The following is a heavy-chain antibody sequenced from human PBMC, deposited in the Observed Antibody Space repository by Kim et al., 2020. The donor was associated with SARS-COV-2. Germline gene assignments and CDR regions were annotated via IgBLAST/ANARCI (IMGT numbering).Heavy chain of an antibody. D-gene: IGHD3-22*01. CDR1: GFTFSSYA. V-gene: IGHV3-30*04. J-gene: IGHJ4*02. CDR3: ARDTPYYYDSSAPPDY. CDR2: ISYDGSNK. Sequence: GGSLRLSCAASGFTFSSYAMHWVRQAPGKGLEWVAVISYDGSNKYYADSVKGRFTISRDNSKNTLYLQMNSLRAEDTAVYYCARDTPYYYDSSAPPDYWGQGTLVTVSS.